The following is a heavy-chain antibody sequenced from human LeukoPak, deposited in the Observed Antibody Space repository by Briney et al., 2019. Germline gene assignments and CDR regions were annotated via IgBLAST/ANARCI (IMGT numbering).Heavy chain of an antibody. CDR3: ARRDYSNYGYFDY. D-gene: IGHD4-11*01. V-gene: IGHV3-74*03. CDR2: ISGDGTIK. J-gene: IGHJ4*02. CDR1: GFPFSSYW. Sequence: GGSLRLSCEPSGFPFSSYWMLWVRQAPGKGLVWVSRISGDGTIKTYADFVKGRFTISRDDAKNSLYLQMNSLRVEDTAMYYCARRDYSNYGYFDYWGQGTLVTVSS.